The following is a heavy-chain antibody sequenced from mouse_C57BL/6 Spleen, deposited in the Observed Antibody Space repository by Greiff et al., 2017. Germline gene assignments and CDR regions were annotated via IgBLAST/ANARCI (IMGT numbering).Heavy chain of an antibody. J-gene: IGHJ2*01. V-gene: IGHV1-54*01. Sequence: QVQLKQSGAELVRPGTSVKVSCKASGYAFTNYLIEWVKQRPGQGLEWIGVINPGSGGTNYNEKFKGKATLTADKSSSTAYMQLSSLTSDDSAVYFCARETVDSFDYWGQGTPRTVSS. CDR1: GYAFTNYL. CDR3: ARETVDSFDY. D-gene: IGHD1-1*01. CDR2: INPGSGGT.